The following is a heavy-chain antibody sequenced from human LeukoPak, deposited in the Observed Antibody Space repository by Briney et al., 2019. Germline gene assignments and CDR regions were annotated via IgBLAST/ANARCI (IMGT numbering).Heavy chain of an antibody. CDR1: GFTFSRYW. CDR2: ISGNGDIT. CDR3: AKVTGGDMITYGGLDY. V-gene: IGHV3-23*01. Sequence: PGGSLRLSCAASGFTFSRYWITWVRQAPGKGLEWVSAISGNGDITYYTDSVKGRFTISRDNSKNTLYLQMNSLRAEDTAIYYCAKVTGGDMITYGGLDYWGQGTLVTVSS. D-gene: IGHD3-16*01. J-gene: IGHJ4*02.